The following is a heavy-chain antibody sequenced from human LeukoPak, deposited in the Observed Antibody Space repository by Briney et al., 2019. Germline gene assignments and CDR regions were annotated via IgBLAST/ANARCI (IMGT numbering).Heavy chain of an antibody. V-gene: IGHV1-2*02. D-gene: IGHD6-19*01. CDR2: INPNSGAT. CDR3: ARCSSGTRSGWSTFDY. CDR1: GYTFTGYH. Sequence: ASVKVSCKASGYTFTGYHMHWVRQAPGQGLDWMGWINPNSGATNFAQKFQGRVTMTRDTSISTAYMELSRLRSDDTAVYYCARCSSGTRSGWSTFDYWGQGTLVTVSS. J-gene: IGHJ4*02.